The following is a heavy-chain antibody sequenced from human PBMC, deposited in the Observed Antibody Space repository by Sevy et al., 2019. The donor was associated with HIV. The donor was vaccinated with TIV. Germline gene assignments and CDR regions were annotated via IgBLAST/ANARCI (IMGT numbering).Heavy chain of an antibody. J-gene: IGHJ4*02. D-gene: IGHD3-16*01. V-gene: IGHV3-7*01. CDR1: GFTFSANW. CDR2: IKADGSDK. Sequence: GESLKISCAASGFTFSANWMNWVRQAPGKGLEWVANIKADGSDKHYVDSVEGPFTISRDNAKKLLFLQMNSLRVEDTAVYYCAHGTFGRFESWGQGTLVTVSS. CDR3: AHGTFGRFES.